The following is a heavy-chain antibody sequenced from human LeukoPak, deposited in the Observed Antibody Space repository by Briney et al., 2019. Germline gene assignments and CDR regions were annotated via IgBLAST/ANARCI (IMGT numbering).Heavy chain of an antibody. D-gene: IGHD2-2*01. V-gene: IGHV4-34*01. CDR1: GGSFSGYN. CDR3: ARAKSWRVVVPAARPYNWFDP. Sequence: SETLSLTCAVYGGSFSGYNWSWIRQPPGKGLEWIGEINHSGSTNYNPSLKSRVTISVDTTKNQFSLKLSSVTAADTAVYYCARAKSWRVVVPAARPYNWFDPWGQGTLVTVSS. CDR2: INHSGST. J-gene: IGHJ5*02.